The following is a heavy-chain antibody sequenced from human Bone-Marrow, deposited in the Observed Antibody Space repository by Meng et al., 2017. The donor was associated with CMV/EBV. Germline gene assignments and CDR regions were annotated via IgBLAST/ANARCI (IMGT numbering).Heavy chain of an antibody. D-gene: IGHD7-27*01. CDR2: IKSETFGGTT. CDR3: TGDGRYVFTGAF. Sequence: EMQVVAPGGGLVKLGESLRLSCAASGIDFTGAWMTWVRQTTGKGLEWVGRIKSETFGGTTDYAAPVKGRFTISRDDSKNTLFLQMNSLKTEDTAVYFCTGDGRYVFTGAFRGQGALVTVSS. CDR1: GIDFTGAW. V-gene: IGHV3-15*01. J-gene: IGHJ4*02.